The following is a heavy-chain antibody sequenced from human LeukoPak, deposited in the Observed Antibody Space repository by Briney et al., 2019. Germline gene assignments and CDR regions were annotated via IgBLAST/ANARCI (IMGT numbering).Heavy chain of an antibody. CDR3: ARAYVYSGYLTFDY. Sequence: SETLSLTCAVYGGSFSGYYWSWIRQPPGKGLEWIGEINHSGSTNYNPSLKSRVTISVDTSKNQFSLKLSSVAAAGTAVYYCARAYVYSGYLTFDYWGQGTLVTVSS. D-gene: IGHD5-12*01. CDR2: INHSGST. V-gene: IGHV4-34*01. J-gene: IGHJ4*02. CDR1: GGSFSGYY.